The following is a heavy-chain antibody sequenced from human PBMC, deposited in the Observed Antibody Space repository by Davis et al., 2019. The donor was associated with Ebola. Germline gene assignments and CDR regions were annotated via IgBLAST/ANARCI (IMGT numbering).Heavy chain of an antibody. CDR2: ISSSSSYI. V-gene: IGHV3-21*01. Sequence: PGGSLRLSCAASGFTFSSYGMHWVRQAPGKGLEWVSSISSSSSYIYYADSVKGRFTISRDNAKNSLYLQMNSLRAEDTAVYYCARAGQQLVPWSSSGWFVMDYWGQGTLVTVSS. J-gene: IGHJ4*02. CDR1: GFTFSSYG. CDR3: ARAGQQLVPWSSSGWFVMDY. D-gene: IGHD6-13*01.